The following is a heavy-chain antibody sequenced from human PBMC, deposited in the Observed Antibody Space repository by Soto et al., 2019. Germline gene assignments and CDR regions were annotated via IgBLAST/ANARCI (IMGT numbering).Heavy chain of an antibody. Sequence: EVLVVESGGDLVKPGGSLRLSCTASGFTFTNAWLGWVRLAPGKGLEWIGRIKSKTDGGTTDYAAPVKGRFTISRDDSKNTVFLQMSSLKTEDTAVYYCTTDGGIAVRPLFDYWGQGTLVTVSP. D-gene: IGHD6-6*01. J-gene: IGHJ4*02. CDR2: IKSKTDGGTT. CDR1: GFTFTNAW. V-gene: IGHV3-15*01. CDR3: TTDGGIAVRPLFDY.